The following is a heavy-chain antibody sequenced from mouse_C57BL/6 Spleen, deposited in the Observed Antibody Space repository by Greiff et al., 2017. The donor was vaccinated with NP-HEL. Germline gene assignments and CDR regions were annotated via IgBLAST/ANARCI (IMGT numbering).Heavy chain of an antibody. D-gene: IGHD2-5*01. J-gene: IGHJ4*01. CDR3: ARDSNFYAMDY. CDR2: IYPGDGDT. Sequence: VQLQQSGAELVKPGASVKISCKASGYAFSSYWMNWVKQRPGKGLAWIGQIYPGDGDTNYNGKFKGKATLTADKSSSTAYMQLSSLTSEDSAVYFCARDSNFYAMDYWGQGTSVTVSS. V-gene: IGHV1-80*01. CDR1: GYAFSSYW.